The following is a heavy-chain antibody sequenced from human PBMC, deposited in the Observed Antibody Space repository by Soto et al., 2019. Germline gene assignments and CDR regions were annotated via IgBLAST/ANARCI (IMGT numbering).Heavy chain of an antibody. CDR3: VKGSSTSRPYYFDY. D-gene: IGHD2-2*01. V-gene: IGHV3-73*01. J-gene: IGHJ4*02. Sequence: GSLRLSCAASGFTFGASALQWVRQASGKGLEWLGRIGSRGETYATTYAASVKGRFTISRDNSENTLYLQMNSLRAEDSAVYFCVKGSSTSRPYYFDYWARGALVTVSS. CDR2: IGSRGETYAT. CDR1: GFTFGASA.